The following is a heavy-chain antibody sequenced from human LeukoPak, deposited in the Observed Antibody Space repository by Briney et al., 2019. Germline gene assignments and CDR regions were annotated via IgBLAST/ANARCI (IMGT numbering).Heavy chain of an antibody. CDR2: INTGNGNT. V-gene: IGHV1-3*04. J-gene: IGHJ1*01. CDR1: GYTFSNYG. Sequence: ASVKVSCKTSGYTFSNYGMHWVRQAPRQSLEWMGWINTGNGNTKSSQKFQDRVALTRDTSASTAYMELNSLSSEDTAVYYCARVPLSDSSGHYYPHWGQGTLVTVSS. D-gene: IGHD3-22*01. CDR3: ARVPLSDSSGHYYPH.